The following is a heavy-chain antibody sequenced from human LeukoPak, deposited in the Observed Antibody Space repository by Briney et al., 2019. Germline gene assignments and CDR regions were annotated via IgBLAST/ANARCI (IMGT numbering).Heavy chain of an antibody. V-gene: IGHV4-34*01. CDR1: GGSFSGYY. CDR3: ASIVRGLDMVRGVIHPFDY. D-gene: IGHD3-10*01. Sequence: MTSETLSLTCAVYGGSFSGYYWSWIRQPPGKGLEWIGEINHSGSTNYNPSLKSRVTISVDTSKDQFSLKLSSVTAADTAVYYCASIVRGLDMVRGVIHPFDYWGQGTLVTVSS. CDR2: INHSGST. J-gene: IGHJ4*02.